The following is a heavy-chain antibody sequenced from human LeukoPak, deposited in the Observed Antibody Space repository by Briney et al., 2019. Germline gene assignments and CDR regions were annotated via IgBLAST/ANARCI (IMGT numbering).Heavy chain of an antibody. J-gene: IGHJ3*01. CDR2: ITAPGDAT. V-gene: IGHV3-23*01. CDR1: GFTFSSNA. Sequence: GGSLRLSCATSGFTFSSNAMTWVRQAPGKGLECVSAITAPGDATYYADSVKGRFSISRDNSKNTLYLQLNSLRAEDTAVYYCAKDLHLRYFDWLPGDSFDVWGQGTMVTVSS. D-gene: IGHD3-9*01. CDR3: AKDLHLRYFDWLPGDSFDV.